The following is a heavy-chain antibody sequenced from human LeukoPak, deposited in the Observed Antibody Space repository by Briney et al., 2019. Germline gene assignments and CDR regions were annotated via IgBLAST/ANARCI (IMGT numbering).Heavy chain of an antibody. Sequence: ASVKVSCKASGYTFTSYYMHWVRQAPGQGLEWMGIINPSGGSTSYAQKFQGRVTMTRDTSTSTAYMELSSLRSEDTAVYYCATPGPRYYYDSSGYYYSFDYWGQGTLVTVSS. CDR1: GYTFTSYY. J-gene: IGHJ4*02. CDR3: ATPGPRYYYDSSGYYYSFDY. CDR2: INPSGGST. D-gene: IGHD3-22*01. V-gene: IGHV1-46*01.